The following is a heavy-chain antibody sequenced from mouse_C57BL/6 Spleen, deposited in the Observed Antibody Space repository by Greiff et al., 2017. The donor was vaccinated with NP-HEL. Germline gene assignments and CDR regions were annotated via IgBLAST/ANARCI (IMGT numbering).Heavy chain of an antibody. Sequence: VQLQQSGPELVKPGASVKMSCKASGYTFTDYNMHWVKQSHGKSLEWIGYINPNNGGTSYNQKFKGKATLTVNKSSSTAYMELRSLTSEDSAVYYCARDGYYGYYAMDYWGQGTSVTVSS. D-gene: IGHD2-3*01. CDR1: GYTFTDYN. CDR2: INPNNGGT. CDR3: ARDGYYGYYAMDY. V-gene: IGHV1-22*01. J-gene: IGHJ4*01.